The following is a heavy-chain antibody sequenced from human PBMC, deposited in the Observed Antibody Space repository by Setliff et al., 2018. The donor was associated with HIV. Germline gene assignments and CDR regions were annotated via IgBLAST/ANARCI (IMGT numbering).Heavy chain of an antibody. Sequence: PGGSLRLSCAASGFTFSSYAMSWVRQAPGKGLEWVSVISGSGGTTYYADSVKGRFTISRDNSKNTVFLQMNSLRGEDTAVYYCAALKGYSYGRGCFDPWGQGTLVTAPQ. CDR3: AALKGYSYGRGCFDP. D-gene: IGHD5-18*01. CDR2: ISGSGGTT. J-gene: IGHJ5*02. CDR1: GFTFSSYA. V-gene: IGHV3-23*01.